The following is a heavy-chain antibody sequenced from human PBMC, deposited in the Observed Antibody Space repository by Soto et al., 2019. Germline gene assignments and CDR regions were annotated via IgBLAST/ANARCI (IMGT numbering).Heavy chain of an antibody. CDR2: IYYSGST. CDR3: ARSYDSSGYYCLDY. Sequence: KPSETLSLTCTVSGGSISSGGYYWSWIRQHPGKGLEWIGYIYYSGSTYYNPSLKSRVTISVDTSKNQFSLKLSSVTAADTAVYYCARSYDSSGYYCLDYWGQGTLVTVSS. J-gene: IGHJ4*02. V-gene: IGHV4-31*03. CDR1: GGSISSGGYY. D-gene: IGHD3-22*01.